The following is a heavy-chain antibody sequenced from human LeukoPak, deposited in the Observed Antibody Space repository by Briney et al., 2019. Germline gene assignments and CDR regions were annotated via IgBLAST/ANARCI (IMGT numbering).Heavy chain of an antibody. V-gene: IGHV7-4-1*02. J-gene: IGHJ4*02. Sequence: ASVKVSCKASGYTFTSYAMNWVRQAPGQGLEWMGWINTNTGNPTYAQGFTGRFVFSLDTSVSTAYLQISSLKAEDTAVYYCARGGEMATVPHLYYFDYWGQGTLVTVSS. CDR1: GYTFTSYA. D-gene: IGHD5-24*01. CDR2: INTNTGNP. CDR3: ARGGEMATVPHLYYFDY.